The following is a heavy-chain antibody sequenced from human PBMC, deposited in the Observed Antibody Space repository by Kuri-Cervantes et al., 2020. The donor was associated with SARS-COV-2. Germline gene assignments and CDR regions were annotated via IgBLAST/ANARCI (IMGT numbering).Heavy chain of an antibody. Sequence: ASVKVSCKASGYTFTGYYMHWVRQAPGQGLEWMGWINPNSGGTNYAQKFQGWVTMTRDTSISTAYMELSRLRSDDTAVYYCARGLDTAMGYYFDYWGQGTLVTVSS. V-gene: IGHV1-2*04. CDR1: GYTFTGYY. D-gene: IGHD5-18*01. CDR2: INPNSGGT. CDR3: ARGLDTAMGYYFDY. J-gene: IGHJ4*02.